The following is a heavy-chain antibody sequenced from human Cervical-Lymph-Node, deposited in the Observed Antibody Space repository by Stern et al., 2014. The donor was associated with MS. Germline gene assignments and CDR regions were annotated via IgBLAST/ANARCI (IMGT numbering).Heavy chain of an antibody. Sequence: QVQLLESGAEAKAPGASMKVSCKASGYIFTDYYLHRVRQAPAQGLEWLGWINPNSGGTNYAQNFQGRVTMTRDTSISTAYMELRWLGYADTAVYYCARGSGTAYDLRGDYWGQGTLVTVSS. D-gene: IGHD3-3*01. CDR1: GYIFTDYY. CDR2: INPNSGGT. V-gene: IGHV1-2*02. CDR3: ARGSGTAYDLRGDY. J-gene: IGHJ4*01.